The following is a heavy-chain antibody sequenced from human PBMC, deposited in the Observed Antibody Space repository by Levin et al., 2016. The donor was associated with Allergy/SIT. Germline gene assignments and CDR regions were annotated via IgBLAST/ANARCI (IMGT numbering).Heavy chain of an antibody. V-gene: IGHV3-30*02. CDR2: IHHGGNDK. CDR1: GFPFSSYG. J-gene: IGHJ4*02. D-gene: IGHD1-26*01. CDR3: AKSVGATTNY. Sequence: GESLKISCAASGFPFSSYGIYWVRQAPDKGLEWVAFIHHGGNDKYYADSVKGRFTISRDNSKNTVSLQMDSLRAEDTAVYYCAKSVGATTNYWGQGTLVTVSS.